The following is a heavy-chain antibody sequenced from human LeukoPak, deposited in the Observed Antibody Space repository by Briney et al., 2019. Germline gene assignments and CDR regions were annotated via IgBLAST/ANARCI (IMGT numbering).Heavy chain of an antibody. V-gene: IGHV3-11*01. Sequence: WGSLRLSCAASGFTFSDYYMSWIRQAPGKGLEWVSYISSSGSTIYYADSVKGRFTISRDNAKNSLYLQMNSLRAKDSAVYYCARGPGWSYSFDYWGQGTLVTVSS. CDR1: GFTFSDYY. D-gene: IGHD1-26*01. J-gene: IGHJ4*02. CDR3: ARGPGWSYSFDY. CDR2: ISSSGSTI.